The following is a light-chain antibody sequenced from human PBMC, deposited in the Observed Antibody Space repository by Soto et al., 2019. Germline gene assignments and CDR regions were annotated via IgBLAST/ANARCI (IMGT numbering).Light chain of an antibody. J-gene: IGKJ5*01. Sequence: DIQMTQSTSTLSASVGDRVTITCRASQSISSWLAWYQQKPGKAPKLLIYKASSLESGVPSRFSGSGSGTEFTLTISSLQPDDFATYYCQQYNIYPYTFGQGTRLEIK. CDR1: QSISSW. CDR3: QQYNIYPYT. CDR2: KAS. V-gene: IGKV1-5*03.